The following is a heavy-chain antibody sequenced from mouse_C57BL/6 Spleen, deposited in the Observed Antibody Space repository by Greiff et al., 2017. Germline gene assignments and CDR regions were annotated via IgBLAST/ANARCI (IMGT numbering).Heavy chain of an antibody. Sequence: EVKLVESGGGLVQPGGSMKLSCVASGFTFSNYWMNWVRQSPEQGLEWVAQIRLKSDNYATHYAESVKGRFTISRDDSKSSVYLQMNNLRAEDTGIYYCTKANYAWFAYWGQGTLVTVSA. V-gene: IGHV6-3*01. D-gene: IGHD2-1*01. J-gene: IGHJ3*01. CDR1: GFTFSNYW. CDR2: IRLKSDNYAT. CDR3: TKANYAWFAY.